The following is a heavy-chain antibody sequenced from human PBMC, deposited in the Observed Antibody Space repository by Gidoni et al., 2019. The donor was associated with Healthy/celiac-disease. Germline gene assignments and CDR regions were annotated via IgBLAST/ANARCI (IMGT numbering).Heavy chain of an antibody. V-gene: IGHV4-34*01. J-gene: IGHJ6*02. D-gene: IGHD1-7*01. Sequence: QVQLQQWGAGLLKPSETLSLTCAVYGGSFSGYYWSWIRQPPGKGLEWLGEINHSGSTNYNPSLKSRVTISVDTSKNQFSLKLSSVTAADTAVYYCARDRNYSRYYYGMDVWGQGTTVTVSS. CDR3: ARDRNYSRYYYGMDV. CDR1: GGSFSGYY. CDR2: INHSGST.